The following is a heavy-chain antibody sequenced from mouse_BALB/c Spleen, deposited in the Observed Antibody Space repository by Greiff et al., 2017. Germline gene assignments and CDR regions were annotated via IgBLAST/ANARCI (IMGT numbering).Heavy chain of an antibody. J-gene: IGHJ4*01. CDR2: FDTSDSYT. CDR3: ARRLDYGSNCAMDY. Sequence: QVQLQQPGAELVMPGASVKMSCKASGYTFTDYWTHWVKQRPGQGPEWIGAFDTSDSYTSYNQKFKGKATLTVDESSSTDNMQLSSLTSEDSAVYYCARRLDYGSNCAMDYWGQGTSVTVAS. CDR1: GYTFTDYW. D-gene: IGHD1-1*01. V-gene: IGHV1-69*01.